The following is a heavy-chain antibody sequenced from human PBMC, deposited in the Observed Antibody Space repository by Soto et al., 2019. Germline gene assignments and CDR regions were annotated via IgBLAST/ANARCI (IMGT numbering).Heavy chain of an antibody. J-gene: IGHJ6*03. CDR3: AREARGYSGYDYDYYYYMDV. Sequence: EVQLVESGGGLVQPGGSLRLSCAASGFTFSSYWMSWVRQAPGKGLEGGANIKQDGSEKYYVDSVKGRFTISRDNAKNSLYLQMNSLRAEDTAVYYCAREARGYSGYDYDYYYYMDVWGKGTTVTVSS. CDR2: IKQDGSEK. CDR1: GFTFSSYW. D-gene: IGHD5-12*01. V-gene: IGHV3-7*01.